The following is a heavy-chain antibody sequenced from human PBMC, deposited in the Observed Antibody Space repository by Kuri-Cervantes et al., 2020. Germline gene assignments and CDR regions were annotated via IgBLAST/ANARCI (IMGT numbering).Heavy chain of an antibody. Sequence: GESLKISCAASGFTFSSYAMSWVRQAPGKGLEWVSAISGSGGSTYYADSVKGRFTISRDNSKNTLYLQMNSLRAEDTAVYYCARDRRDVVVVAATGTYYYYGMDVWGQGTTVTVSS. CDR2: ISGSGGST. CDR1: GFTFSSYA. CDR3: ARDRRDVVVVAATGTYYYYGMDV. J-gene: IGHJ6*02. D-gene: IGHD2-15*01. V-gene: IGHV3-23*01.